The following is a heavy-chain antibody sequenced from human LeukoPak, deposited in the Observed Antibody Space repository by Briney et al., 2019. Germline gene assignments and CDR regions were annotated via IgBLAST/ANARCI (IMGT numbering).Heavy chain of an antibody. V-gene: IGHV1-2*02. D-gene: IGHD6-19*01. CDR2: INPKTGGT. J-gene: IGHJ4*02. Sequence: ASVKVSCKASGYTFTDYYMHWVRQAPGQGLEWMGWINPKTGGTHSAQNFQGRVTMTRDTSTSTAYMELNRLTSDDTSVYYCATNPQWLVAFDCWGQGTLVTVSS. CDR1: GYTFTDYY. CDR3: ATNPQWLVAFDC.